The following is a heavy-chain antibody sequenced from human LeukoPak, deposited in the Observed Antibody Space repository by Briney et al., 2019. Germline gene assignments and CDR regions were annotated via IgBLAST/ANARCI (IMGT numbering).Heavy chain of an antibody. J-gene: IGHJ5*02. CDR2: INHSGST. CDR1: GGSFSGYY. D-gene: IGHD2-2*01. CDR3: AREYCSSTSCQKNRGYNWFGP. V-gene: IGHV4-34*01. Sequence: SETLSLTCAVYGGSFSGYYWSWIRQPPGKGLEWIGEINHSGSTNYNPSLKSRVTISVDTSKNQFSLKLSSVTAADTAVYYCAREYCSSTSCQKNRGYNWFGPWGQGTLVTVSS.